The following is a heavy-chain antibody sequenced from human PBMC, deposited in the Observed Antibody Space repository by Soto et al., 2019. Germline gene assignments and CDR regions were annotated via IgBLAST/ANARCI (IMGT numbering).Heavy chain of an antibody. J-gene: IGHJ5*02. V-gene: IGHV3-23*01. Sequence: GGSLRLSCAASGFTFSSYAMSWVRQAPGKGLEWVSAISGSGGSTYYADSVKGRFTISRDNSKNTLYLQMNSLRAEDTAVYYCAKDSPSGSYRHVELHNWFDPRGQGTLVTVSS. CDR1: GFTFSSYA. CDR3: AKDSPSGSYRHVELHNWFDP. D-gene: IGHD1-26*01. CDR2: ISGSGGST.